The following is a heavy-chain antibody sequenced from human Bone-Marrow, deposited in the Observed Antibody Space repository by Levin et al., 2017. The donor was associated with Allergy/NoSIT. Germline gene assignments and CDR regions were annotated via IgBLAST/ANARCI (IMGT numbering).Heavy chain of an antibody. CDR3: ARLDRGGECDF. J-gene: IGHJ4*02. D-gene: IGHD3-16*01. CDR1: GYDFAKYW. CDR2: VYPEDFDI. Sequence: KRGESLKISCEGSGYDFAKYWIAWVRQMPGKGLEWMGIVYPEDFDIRYSPSFQGHVTISVDNSINTAYLHWKSPKASDSAMYFCARLDRGGECDFWGQGTLVTVSS. V-gene: IGHV5-51*01.